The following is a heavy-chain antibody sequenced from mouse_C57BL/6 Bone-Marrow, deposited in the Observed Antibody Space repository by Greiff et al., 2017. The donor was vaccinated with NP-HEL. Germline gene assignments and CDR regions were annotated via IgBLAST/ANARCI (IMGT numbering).Heavy chain of an antibody. CDR2: FYPGSGSI. CDR1: GYTFTEYT. Sequence: VQLQESGAELVKPGASVKLSCKASGYTFTEYTIHWVKQRSGQDLEWIGWFYPGSGSIKYNEKFKDKATLTADKSSSTVYMELSRLTSEDSAVYFCARHGLPVYYGRGYWYFDVWGTGTTVTVSS. CDR3: ARHGLPVYYGRGYWYFDV. D-gene: IGHD1-1*01. V-gene: IGHV1-62-2*01. J-gene: IGHJ1*03.